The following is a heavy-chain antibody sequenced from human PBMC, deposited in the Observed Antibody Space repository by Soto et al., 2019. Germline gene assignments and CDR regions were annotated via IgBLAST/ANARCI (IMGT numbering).Heavy chain of an antibody. J-gene: IGHJ3*02. CDR3: ARGRLHYYDSPLTHDAFDI. CDR1: GYTFTSYG. V-gene: IGHV1-18*01. CDR2: ISAYNGNT. Sequence: ASVKVSCKASGYTFTSYGISWVQQAPGQGLEWMGWISAYNGNTNYAQKLQGRVTMTTDTSTSTAYMELRSLRSDDTAVYYCARGRLHYYDSPLTHDAFDIWGQGTMVTVSS. D-gene: IGHD3-22*01.